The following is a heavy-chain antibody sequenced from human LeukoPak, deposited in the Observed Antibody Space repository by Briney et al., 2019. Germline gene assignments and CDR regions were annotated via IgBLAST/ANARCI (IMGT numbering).Heavy chain of an antibody. CDR2: INPNSGGT. CDR3: ARGSSTRVYYYYYMDV. V-gene: IGHV1-2*02. Sequence: ASVKVSCKASGYTFTGYYMHWVRQAPGQGLEWMGWINPNSGGTNYAQKFQGRVTMTRDTPISTAYMEVSRVRSDDTAMYYCARGSSTRVYYYYYMDVWGKGTTVTVSS. D-gene: IGHD6-6*01. J-gene: IGHJ6*03. CDR1: GYTFTGYY.